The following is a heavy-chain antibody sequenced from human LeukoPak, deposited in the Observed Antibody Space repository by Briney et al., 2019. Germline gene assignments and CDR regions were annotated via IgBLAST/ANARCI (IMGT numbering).Heavy chain of an antibody. CDR2: ISYDGSNK. CDR1: GFTFSSYA. Sequence: GGSLRLSCAASGFTFSSYAMHWVRQAPGKGLEWVSVISYDGSNKYYADSVKGRFTISRDNSKNTLYLQMNSLRAEDTAVYYCAKDPLTYHYGSGSYGDYWGQGTLVTVSS. CDR3: AKDPLTYHYGSGSYGDY. J-gene: IGHJ4*02. D-gene: IGHD3-10*01. V-gene: IGHV3-30-3*01.